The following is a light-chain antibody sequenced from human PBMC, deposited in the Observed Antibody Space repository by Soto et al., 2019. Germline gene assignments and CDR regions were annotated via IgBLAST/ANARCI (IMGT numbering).Light chain of an antibody. CDR3: CSYAGSSTWV. CDR2: EGS. V-gene: IGLV2-23*01. J-gene: IGLJ3*02. CDR1: SSDVGSYNF. Sequence: QSALTQPASVSGSPGQSITISCTGTSSDVGSYNFVSWYQQHPGKAPKLMIYEGSKRPSGVSNRFSGSKSGNTASLTISGLQAEDEADYYFCSYAGSSTWVFGGGTKLTVL.